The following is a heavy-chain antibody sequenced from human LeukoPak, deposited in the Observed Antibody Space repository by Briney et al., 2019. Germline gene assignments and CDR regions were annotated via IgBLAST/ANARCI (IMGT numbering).Heavy chain of an antibody. CDR3: ARGFWIAAAGPSPFDY. D-gene: IGHD6-13*01. V-gene: IGHV4-31*03. Sequence: SETLSLTCTASGGSISSGGYYWSWIRQHPGKGLEWIGSIYYSGSTNYNPSLQGRVTISVDTSKNQFSLKLSSVTAADTAVYYCARGFWIAAAGPSPFDYWGQGTLVTVSS. CDR1: GGSISSGGYY. CDR2: IYYSGST. J-gene: IGHJ4*02.